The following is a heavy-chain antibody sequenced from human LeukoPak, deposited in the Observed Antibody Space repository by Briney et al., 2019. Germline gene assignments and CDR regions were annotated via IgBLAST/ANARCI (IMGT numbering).Heavy chain of an antibody. CDR1: GGSISNYY. CDR2: IYYSGST. CDR3: ARGESPRDWFDP. V-gene: IGHV4-59*01. Sequence: PSETLSLTCTVSGGSISNYYWNWIRQPPGKGLEWIGNIYYSGSTKYNPSLESRVTISVDTSKNQFSLKLSSVTAADTAVYYCARGESPRDWFDPWGQGTLVTVSS. J-gene: IGHJ5*02.